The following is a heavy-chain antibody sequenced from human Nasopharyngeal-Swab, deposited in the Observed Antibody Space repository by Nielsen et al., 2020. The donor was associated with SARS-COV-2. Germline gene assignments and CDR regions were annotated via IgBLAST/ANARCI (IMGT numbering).Heavy chain of an antibody. CDR2: IRSKANSYAT. D-gene: IGHD2-21*02. Sequence: GESLKISCAASGFTFSGSAMHWVRQASGKGLEWVGRIRSKANSYATAYAASVKGRFTISRDDSKNTAYLQMNSLKTGDTAVYYCTIGIVVVTETDYWGQGTLVTVSS. J-gene: IGHJ4*02. CDR3: TIGIVVVTETDY. V-gene: IGHV3-73*01. CDR1: GFTFSGSA.